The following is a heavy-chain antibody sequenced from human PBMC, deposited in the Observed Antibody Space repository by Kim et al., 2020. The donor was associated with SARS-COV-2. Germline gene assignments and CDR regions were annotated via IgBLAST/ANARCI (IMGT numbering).Heavy chain of an antibody. J-gene: IGHJ6*02. Sequence: ASVKVFCKASGYTFTSYYMHWVRQAPGQGLEWMGIINPSGGSTSYAQKFQGRVTMTRDTSTSTVYMELSSLRSEDTAVYYCARDLVGCSGGSCYFRMDVWGQGTTVTVSS. CDR1: GYTFTSYY. CDR2: INPSGGST. V-gene: IGHV1-46*01. CDR3: ARDLVGCSGGSCYFRMDV. D-gene: IGHD2-15*01.